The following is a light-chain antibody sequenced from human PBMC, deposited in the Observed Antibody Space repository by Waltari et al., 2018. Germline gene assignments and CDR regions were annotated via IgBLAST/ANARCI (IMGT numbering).Light chain of an antibody. V-gene: IGKV1-5*01. CDR2: DAS. J-gene: IGKJ4*01. CDR1: QSISNW. CDR3: QQYNTWPT. Sequence: DIQMTQSPSTLSASVGARVTITCRASQSISNWLAWYQQKPGKAPNLLISDASSLASGVPSRFSGGGSGTEFTLTISSLQPDDFAVYFCQQYNTWPTFGGGTKVEIK.